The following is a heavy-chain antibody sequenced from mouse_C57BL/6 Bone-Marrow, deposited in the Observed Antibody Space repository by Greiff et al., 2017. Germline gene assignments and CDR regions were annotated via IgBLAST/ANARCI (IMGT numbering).Heavy chain of an antibody. D-gene: IGHD1-1*01. CDR2: INPNNGGT. CDR1: GYTFTEYY. CDR3: SGGSSSMDY. Sequence: EVQLQQSGPELVKPGASVKISCKASGYTFTEYYMNWVKQSHGKSLEWIGDINPNNGGTSYNQKFKGKATLTVDKSSSTAYMELRSLTSEDSAVYYCSGGSSSMDYWGQGTSVTVSS. J-gene: IGHJ4*01. V-gene: IGHV1-26*01.